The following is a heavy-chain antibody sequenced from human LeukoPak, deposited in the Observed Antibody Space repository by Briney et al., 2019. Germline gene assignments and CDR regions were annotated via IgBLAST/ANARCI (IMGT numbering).Heavy chain of an antibody. D-gene: IGHD3-22*01. V-gene: IGHV4-34*01. Sequence: SETLSLTCAVYGGSFNDYYWNWIRQAPGKGLEWIGKIDQSGSTIYNSSLKSRVTISVDTSKNQFSLNLTSVTAADTAFYYCARARTNYYYDSSGYTTRGGFFDSWGLGTLVTVSS. CDR1: GGSFNDYY. J-gene: IGHJ4*02. CDR2: IDQSGST. CDR3: ARARTNYYYDSSGYTTRGGFFDS.